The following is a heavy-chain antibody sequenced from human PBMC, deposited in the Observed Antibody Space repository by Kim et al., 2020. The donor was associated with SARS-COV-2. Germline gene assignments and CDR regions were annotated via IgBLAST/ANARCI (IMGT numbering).Heavy chain of an antibody. V-gene: IGHV1-8*01. J-gene: IGHJ4*02. Sequence: ASVKVSCKASGYTFTSYDINWVRQATGQGLEWMGWMNPNSGNTGYAQKFQGRVTMTRNTSISTAYMELSSLRSEDTAVYYCARGRSITIFGVVTQYYFDYWGQGTLVTVSS. CDR1: GYTFTSYD. CDR2: MNPNSGNT. CDR3: ARGRSITIFGVVTQYYFDY. D-gene: IGHD3-3*01.